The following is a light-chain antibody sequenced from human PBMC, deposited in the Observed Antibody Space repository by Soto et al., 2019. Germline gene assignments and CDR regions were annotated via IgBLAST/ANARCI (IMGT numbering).Light chain of an antibody. J-gene: IGLJ1*01. CDR2: EVS. CDR1: SSDVGGYNY. Sequence: QSVLTQPASVSGSPGQSITISCTGTSSDVGGYNYVSWYQQHPGKAPKLIIYEVSNRPSGVSNRFSASKSGNTASLTISGLPAEDEADYYCSSYTSSSTYVFGTGTKVTVL. CDR3: SSYTSSSTYV. V-gene: IGLV2-14*01.